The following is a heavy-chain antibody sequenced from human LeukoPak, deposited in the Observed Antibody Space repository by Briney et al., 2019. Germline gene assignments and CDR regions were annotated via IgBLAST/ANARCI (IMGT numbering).Heavy chain of an antibody. CDR1: GGSISSGGSY. V-gene: IGHV4-31*03. D-gene: IGHD2-2*01. J-gene: IGHJ4*02. CDR3: ARARGLYQLFNRGGFDY. CDR2: IYYSGST. Sequence: PSQTLSLTCTVSGGSISSGGSYWSWIRQHPGKGLEWIGYIYYSGSTYYNPSLKSRVTISVDTSKNQFSLKLSSVTAADTAVYYCARARGLYQLFNRGGFDYWGQGTLVTVSS.